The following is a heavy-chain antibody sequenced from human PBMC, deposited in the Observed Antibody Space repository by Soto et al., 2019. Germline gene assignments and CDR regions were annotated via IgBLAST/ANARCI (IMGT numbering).Heavy chain of an antibody. Sequence: EVQLLESGGGLVQPGGSLRLSCAASGLIFSSYAMTWVRQAPGKGLEWVSTITGSGDSTYYADSVKGRFTISRDNSKNSLDLQMNSLRADDTAVYFCAKRMGRAFDYWGQGALVTLSS. D-gene: IGHD2-15*01. V-gene: IGHV3-23*01. CDR2: ITGSGDST. CDR1: GLIFSSYA. J-gene: IGHJ4*02. CDR3: AKRMGRAFDY.